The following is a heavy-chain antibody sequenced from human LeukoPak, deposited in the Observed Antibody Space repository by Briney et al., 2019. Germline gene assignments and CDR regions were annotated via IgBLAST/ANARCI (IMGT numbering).Heavy chain of an antibody. D-gene: IGHD4-23*01. V-gene: IGHV3-53*01. Sequence: GGSLRLSCAASGFTVSINYMTWVRQAPGKGLEWGSVLYTSGATYYADSVRGRFTISRDNSKNTLYLQMTGLRAEDTAVYYYARRPITPDYYYMDVWGKGTTVTVSS. CDR3: ARRPITPDYYYMDV. J-gene: IGHJ6*03. CDR1: GFTVSINY. CDR2: LYTSGAT.